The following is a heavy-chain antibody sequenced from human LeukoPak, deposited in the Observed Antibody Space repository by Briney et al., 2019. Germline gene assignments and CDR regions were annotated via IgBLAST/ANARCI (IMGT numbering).Heavy chain of an antibody. V-gene: IGHV4-59*01. CDR3: ARDSMVVVVPAATRGPYYYYYGMDV. J-gene: IGHJ6*02. D-gene: IGHD2-2*01. CDR1: GGSISSYY. CDR2: IYYSGST. Sequence: SESLSLTCTVSGGSISSYYWSWIRQPPGKGLEWIGYIYYSGSTNYNPSLNSRVTISVDPSKNQVSLKLSSVTAADTAVYYCARDSMVVVVPAATRGPYYYYYGMDVWGQGTTVTVSS.